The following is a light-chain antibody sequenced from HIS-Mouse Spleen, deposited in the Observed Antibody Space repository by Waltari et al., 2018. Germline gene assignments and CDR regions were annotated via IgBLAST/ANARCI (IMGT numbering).Light chain of an antibody. J-gene: IGLJ2*01. V-gene: IGLV2-23*01. CDR3: CSYAGSSTVV. Sequence: QSALTQPASVSGSPGQSITISCTDTSSDGGGYNLVSGYQQHPGKAPKLMIYEGSKRPSGVSNRFSGSKSGNTASLTISGLQAEDEADYYCCSYAGSSTVVFGGGTKLTVL. CDR2: EGS. CDR1: SSDGGGYNL.